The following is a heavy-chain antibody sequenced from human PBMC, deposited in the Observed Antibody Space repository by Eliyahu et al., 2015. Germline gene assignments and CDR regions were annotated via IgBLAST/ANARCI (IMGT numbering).Heavy chain of an antibody. CDR1: GFTFSDYH. Sequence: QLVESGGGLVKPGGSLXLSXVVSGFTFSDYHMSWXRQAPGKGLEWVSYITTRSTYTNYADSVKGRFTVSRDDAKSSLYLQMSSLTVDDTAIYYCARGSSGVDYWGQGTLVTVSS. V-gene: IGHV3-11*06. CDR2: ITTRSTYT. CDR3: ARGSSGVDY. J-gene: IGHJ4*02. D-gene: IGHD6-19*01.